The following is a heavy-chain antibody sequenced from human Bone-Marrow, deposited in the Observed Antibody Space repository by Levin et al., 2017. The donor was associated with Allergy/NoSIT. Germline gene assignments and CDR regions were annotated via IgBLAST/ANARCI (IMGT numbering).Heavy chain of an antibody. CDR3: ARGGCSSTSCLDY. D-gene: IGHD2-2*01. CDR2: ITSDGSVT. Sequence: GESLKISCAASGYTFSNYYLHWVRQAAGKGLVWVSRITSDGSVTNYADSVKGRFTISRDNAKNALYLQMNSLSAEDTAVYYCARGGCSSTSCLDYWGQGTLVTVSS. V-gene: IGHV3-74*01. J-gene: IGHJ4*02. CDR1: GYTFSNYY.